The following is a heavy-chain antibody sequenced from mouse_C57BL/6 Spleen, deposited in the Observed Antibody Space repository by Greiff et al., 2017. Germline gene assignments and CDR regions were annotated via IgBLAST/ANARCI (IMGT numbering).Heavy chain of an antibody. CDR1: GYTFTSYC. Sequence: QVQLQQPGPELVKPGASVKLSCKASGYTFTSYCMHWVKQRPGQGLEWIGMIHPDSGSTNYNEKFKSKATMTVDTSSSTAYMQLSSLASEDSAVYYCARNDMDYWGQGTSVTVSS. CDR3: ARNDMDY. J-gene: IGHJ4*01. CDR2: IHPDSGST. V-gene: IGHV1-64*01.